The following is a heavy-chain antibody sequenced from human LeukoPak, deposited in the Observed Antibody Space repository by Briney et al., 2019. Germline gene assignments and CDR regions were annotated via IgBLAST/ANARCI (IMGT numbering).Heavy chain of an antibody. J-gene: IGHJ3*02. D-gene: IGHD4-17*01. CDR1: GFTFSSYS. CDR3: ARPRGYGDYDHDAFDI. V-gene: IGHV3-48*01. CDR2: ISSSSSTV. Sequence: GGSLRLSCAASGFTFSSYSMNWVRQAPGKGLEWVSYISSSSSTVYYADSVKGRFTISRDNAKNSLYLQMNSLRAEDTAVYYCARPRGYGDYDHDAFDIWGQGTMVTVSS.